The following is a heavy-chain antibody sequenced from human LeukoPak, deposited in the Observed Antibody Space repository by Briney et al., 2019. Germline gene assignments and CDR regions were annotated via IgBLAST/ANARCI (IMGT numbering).Heavy chain of an antibody. V-gene: IGHV1-2*02. D-gene: IGHD3-9*01. J-gene: IGHJ3*02. Sequence: ASVKVSCKASGYTFTDYYMHWVRQAPGQGLEWMGWINPNSGGTNYAQKFQGRVTMTRNTSISTAYMELSSLRSEDTAVYYCARHYDILTGYPDDAFDIWGQGTMVTVSS. CDR2: INPNSGGT. CDR3: ARHYDILTGYPDDAFDI. CDR1: GYTFTDYY.